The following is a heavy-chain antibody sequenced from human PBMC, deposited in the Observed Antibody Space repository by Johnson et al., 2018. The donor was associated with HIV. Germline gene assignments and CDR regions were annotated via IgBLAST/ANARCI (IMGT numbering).Heavy chain of an antibody. CDR1: GFTFSSYG. CDR2: ISYDESNN. D-gene: IGHD6-19*01. Sequence: QVQLVESGGGVAQPGRSLRLSCAASGFTFSSYGMHWVRQAPGKGLEWVAVISYDESNNYYADSVKGRFTISRDNSKNTLYLQMNSLRAEDTAVYYCARGKKQWLDEDAFDIWGQGTMVTVSS. J-gene: IGHJ3*02. CDR3: ARGKKQWLDEDAFDI. V-gene: IGHV3-30*03.